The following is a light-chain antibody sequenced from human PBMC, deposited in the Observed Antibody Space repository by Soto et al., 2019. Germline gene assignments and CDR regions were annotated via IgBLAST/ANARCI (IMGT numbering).Light chain of an antibody. CDR2: DAS. V-gene: IGKV3-20*01. Sequence: EIVMTQSPATLSVSPGERATLSCRASQSVSSNLAWYQQRPGQAPRLLIYDASSRATGVADRFSGSGSGTDFTLTISRLKPEDFAVYYCHQYGGSPGTLGQGTKVDIK. CDR1: QSVSSN. CDR3: HQYGGSPGT. J-gene: IGKJ1*01.